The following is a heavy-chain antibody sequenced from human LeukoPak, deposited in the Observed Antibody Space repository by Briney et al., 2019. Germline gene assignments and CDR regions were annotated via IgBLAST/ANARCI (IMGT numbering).Heavy chain of an antibody. CDR1: GYTFTNYY. Sequence: GASVTVSCKTSGYTFTNYYVHWVRQAPGQGLEWMGYIVPDPGGVDYDQRFQGRVAMSRDKSISTVYMELTSLKSDDTAVYYCATEDKYCSGGNCGKFWGQGTLVTVSS. CDR2: IVPDPGGV. J-gene: IGHJ4*02. CDR3: ATEDKYCSGGNCGKF. D-gene: IGHD2-15*01. V-gene: IGHV1-2*02.